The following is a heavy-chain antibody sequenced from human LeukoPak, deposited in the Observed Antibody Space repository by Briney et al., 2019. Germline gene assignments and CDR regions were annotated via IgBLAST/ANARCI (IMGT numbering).Heavy chain of an antibody. J-gene: IGHJ4*02. V-gene: IGHV1-18*01. CDR1: GYTFTSYG. CDR3: ARVNIVVVPAAIDGEDY. D-gene: IGHD2-2*01. Sequence: GASVKVSCKASGYTFTSYGISWVRQAPGQGLEWMGWISAYNGNTNYAQKLQGRVTMTTDTSTSTAYMELRSLRSDDTAVYYCARVNIVVVPAAIDGEDYWGQGTLVTVSS. CDR2: ISAYNGNT.